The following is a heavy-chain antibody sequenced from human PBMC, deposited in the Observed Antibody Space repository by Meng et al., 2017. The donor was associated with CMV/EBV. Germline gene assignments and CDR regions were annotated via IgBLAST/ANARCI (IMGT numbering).Heavy chain of an antibody. CDR2: VKEDGSGE. J-gene: IGHJ6*02. CDR3: ASDYGGRGVVFDM. V-gene: IGHV3-7*01. D-gene: IGHD4-23*01. Sequence: GESLKISCAASGFTYSNYWITWVRQAPGKGLEWVARVKEDGSGEYYVDSVKGRFTVSGDSARNSVHLQMDTLRAEDTAVYYCASDYGGRGVVFDMWGQGTTVTVSS. CDR1: GFTYSNYW.